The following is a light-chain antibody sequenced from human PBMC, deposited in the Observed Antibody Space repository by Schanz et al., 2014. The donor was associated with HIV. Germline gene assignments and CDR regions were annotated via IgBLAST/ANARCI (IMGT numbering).Light chain of an antibody. CDR2: NDD. V-gene: IGLV1-44*01. CDR3: AAWDDSLSAQL. J-gene: IGLJ3*02. CDR1: ISTIAGRS. Sequence: QSLLTQPPSASGTPGQTVTISCSGGISTIAGRSVDWYQHLPGTAPRLLIHNDDRRPSGVPERFSASKSGTSASLVISGLQSEDEADYYCAAWDDSLSAQLFGGGTKVTVL.